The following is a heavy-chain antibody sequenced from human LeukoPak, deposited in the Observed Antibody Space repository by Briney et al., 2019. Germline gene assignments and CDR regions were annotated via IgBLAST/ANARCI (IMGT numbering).Heavy chain of an antibody. V-gene: IGHV5-51*01. J-gene: IGHJ2*01. CDR3: ARPGMALSYWYFDL. CDR2: IYPGDSDT. D-gene: IGHD3-10*01. Sequence: GESLKISCKGSGYNFTNYWIGWVRQMPGKGLEWMGIIYPGDSDTTYSPSFQGQVTISADKSISTAYLQWSSLKASDTAMYYCARPGMALSYWYFDLWGRGTLVTVSS. CDR1: GYNFTNYW.